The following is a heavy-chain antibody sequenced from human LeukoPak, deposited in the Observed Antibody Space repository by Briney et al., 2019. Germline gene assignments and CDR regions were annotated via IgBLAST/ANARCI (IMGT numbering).Heavy chain of an antibody. D-gene: IGHD3-16*01. Sequence: SETLSLTCTVSGGSISSSSYYWGWIRQPPGKGLEWIGSIYYSGSTYYNPSLKSRVTISVDTSKNQFSLKLSSVTAADTAVYYCARAPGGSYLDHWGQGTLVTVSS. V-gene: IGHV4-39*07. CDR3: ARAPGGSYLDH. CDR2: IYYSGST. J-gene: IGHJ4*02. CDR1: GGSISSSSYY.